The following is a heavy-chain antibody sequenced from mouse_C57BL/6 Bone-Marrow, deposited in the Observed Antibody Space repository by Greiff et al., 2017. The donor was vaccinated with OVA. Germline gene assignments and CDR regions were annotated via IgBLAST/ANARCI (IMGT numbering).Heavy chain of an antibody. CDR2: IHPNSGST. CDR1: GYTFTSYW. V-gene: IGHV1-64*01. D-gene: IGHD1-1*01. CDR3: AIPITTVLDY. Sequence: QVQLKQPGAELVKPGASVKLSCKASGYTFTSYWMHWVKQRPGQGLEWIGMIHPNSGSTNYNEKFKSKATLTVDKSSSTAYMQLSSLTSEDSAVYYCAIPITTVLDYWGQGTTLTVSS. J-gene: IGHJ2*01.